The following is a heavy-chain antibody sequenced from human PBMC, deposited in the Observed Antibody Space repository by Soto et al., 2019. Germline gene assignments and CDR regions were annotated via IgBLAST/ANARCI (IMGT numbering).Heavy chain of an antibody. CDR2: IIPIFGTA. D-gene: IGHD3-10*01. CDR1: GGTFSSYA. Sequence: VASVKVSCKASGGTFSSYAISWVRQAPGQGLEWMGGIIPIFGTANYAQKFQGRVTITADESTSTAYMELSSLRSEDTAVYYCARHQRFGEFHWGQGTLVTVSS. CDR3: ARHQRFGEFH. J-gene: IGHJ4*02. V-gene: IGHV1-69*13.